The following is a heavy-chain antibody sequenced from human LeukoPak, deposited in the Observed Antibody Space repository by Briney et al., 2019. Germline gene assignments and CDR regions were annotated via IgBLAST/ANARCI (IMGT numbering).Heavy chain of an antibody. Sequence: ASVKVTFKASVYTFSGYYMHWVRQAPGQGLEWMGWINPNSGDTHYAQKFQGRVTMTRDTSTSTVYMELSSLRSEDTAVYYCARKAGGSYRLDYWGQGTLVTVSS. CDR3: ARKAGGSYRLDY. CDR1: VYTFSGYY. CDR2: INPNSGDT. V-gene: IGHV1-2*02. D-gene: IGHD1-26*01. J-gene: IGHJ4*02.